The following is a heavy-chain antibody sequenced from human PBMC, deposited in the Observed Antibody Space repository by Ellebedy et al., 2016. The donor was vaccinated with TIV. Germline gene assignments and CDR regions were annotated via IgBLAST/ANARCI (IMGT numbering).Heavy chain of an antibody. CDR3: ARVIEGGSSSQFDY. CDR1: GYTFNNYG. J-gene: IGHJ4*02. D-gene: IGHD6-13*01. V-gene: IGHV1-18*01. CDR2: ISVSKGNT. Sequence: AASVKVSCKASGYTFNNYGISWVRQAPGQGLEWMGWISVSKGNTNYAQKLQGRVTITTATSTSTAYMELRSLRSDDTAVYYCARVIEGGSSSQFDYWGLGTLVTVSS.